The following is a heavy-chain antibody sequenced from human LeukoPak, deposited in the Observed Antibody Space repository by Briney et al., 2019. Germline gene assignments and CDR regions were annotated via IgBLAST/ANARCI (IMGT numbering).Heavy chain of an antibody. J-gene: IGHJ4*02. Sequence: PGGSLRLSCAASGVTFSSYAMHWVRQAPGKGLEWVAVISYDGSNKYYADSVKGRFTISRDNAKNSLYLQMNSLRAEDTAVYYCARGSSHYYGSGSYYRPNYWGQGTLVTVSS. CDR3: ARGSSHYYGSGSYYRPNY. CDR2: ISYDGSNK. V-gene: IGHV3-30*04. D-gene: IGHD3-10*01. CDR1: GVTFSSYA.